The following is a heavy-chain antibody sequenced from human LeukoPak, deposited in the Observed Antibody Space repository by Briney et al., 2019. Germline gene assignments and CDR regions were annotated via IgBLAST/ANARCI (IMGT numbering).Heavy chain of an antibody. CDR3: AREISSGSTAIVRRRDAFDI. CDR1: GFTVSSNY. D-gene: IGHD5-18*01. J-gene: IGHJ3*02. Sequence: GGSLRLSCAASGFTVSSNYMNWVRQAPGKGLEWVSVIYSGGSTYYADSMKGRFTISRDNSKNTLYLQMNSLRAEDTAVYYCAREISSGSTAIVRRRDAFDIWGQGTMVTVSS. CDR2: IYSGGST. V-gene: IGHV3-66*02.